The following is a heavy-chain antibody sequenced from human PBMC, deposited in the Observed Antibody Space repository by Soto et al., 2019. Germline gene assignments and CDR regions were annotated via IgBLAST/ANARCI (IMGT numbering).Heavy chain of an antibody. Sequence: SETLSLTCTVSGGSISSYYWGWIRQPPGKRLEWIGYIYYSGSTNYNPSLKSRATISVDTSKNQFSLKLSSVTAADTAVYYCARYCSGGTCYDYWGQGTLVTVSS. D-gene: IGHD2-15*01. CDR2: IYYSGST. CDR3: ARYCSGGTCYDY. J-gene: IGHJ4*02. CDR1: GGSISSYY. V-gene: IGHV4-59*01.